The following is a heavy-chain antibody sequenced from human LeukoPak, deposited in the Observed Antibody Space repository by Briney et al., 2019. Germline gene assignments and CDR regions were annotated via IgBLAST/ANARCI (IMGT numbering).Heavy chain of an antibody. J-gene: IGHJ4*01. CDR3: TSGPNYVWGSHHSY. D-gene: IGHD3-16*02. CDR1: GFTFSNTW. Sequence: GGSLRLSCATSGFTFSNTWLTWVRQAPGKGLEWVGRIKSKTDGGTTDYAAPVKGRFTISRDDSKNTLNLQMDSLKTEDPAVYYCTSGPNYVWGSHHSYWGHGTLVTVSS. CDR2: IKSKTDGGTT. V-gene: IGHV3-15*01.